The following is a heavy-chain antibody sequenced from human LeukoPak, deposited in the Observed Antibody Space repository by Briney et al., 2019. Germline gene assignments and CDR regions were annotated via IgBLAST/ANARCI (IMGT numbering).Heavy chain of an antibody. D-gene: IGHD2-2*01. CDR3: ARDQEHWSGTSCYPYWYAS. Sequence: SETLSLTCTVSGASITSYHWSWIRQPAGKGLEWIGRMFYSGNTDYNPSLKSRLTMSIDTSKNQFSLKLSSVTAADTAVYFCARDQEHWSGTSCYPYWYASWAQGTMVTVSS. CDR2: MFYSGNT. CDR1: GASITSYH. J-gene: IGHJ5*01. V-gene: IGHV4-4*07.